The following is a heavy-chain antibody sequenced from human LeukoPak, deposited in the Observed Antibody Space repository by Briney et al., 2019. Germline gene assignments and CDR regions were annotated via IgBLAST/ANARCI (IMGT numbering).Heavy chain of an antibody. CDR1: GFTFSSYA. CDR3: AKVFPYYDSSGRYFDY. CDR2: ISSNGGST. D-gene: IGHD3-22*01. Sequence: GGSLRLSCSASGFTFSSYAMHWVRQAPGKGLEYVSAISSNGGSTYYADSVKGRFTISRDNSKNTLYLQMNSLRAEDTAVYYCAKVFPYYDSSGRYFDYWGQGTLVTVSS. J-gene: IGHJ4*02. V-gene: IGHV3-64*04.